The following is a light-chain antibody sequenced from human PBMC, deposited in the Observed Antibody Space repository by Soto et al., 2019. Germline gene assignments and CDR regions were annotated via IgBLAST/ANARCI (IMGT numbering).Light chain of an antibody. V-gene: IGKV3-20*01. CDR2: AAS. CDR3: HQYDTSPRT. Sequence: EIVMTQSPATLSVSPGERATLSCRASQSVRGNLAWYQQKPGQAPRILIYAASSRATGIPDRFSGSGSGTDFTLTISRLEPEDFAVYYCHQYDTSPRTFGQGTKVDIK. CDR1: QSVRGN. J-gene: IGKJ1*01.